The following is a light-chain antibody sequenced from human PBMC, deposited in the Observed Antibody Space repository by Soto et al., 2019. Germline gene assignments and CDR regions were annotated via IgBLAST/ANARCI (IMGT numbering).Light chain of an antibody. V-gene: IGLV1-40*01. CDR3: QSYDNSLSGNYV. CDR2: SSS. CDR1: SSNIGAGFD. J-gene: IGLJ1*01. Sequence: QSVLTQPPSVSGAPAQRVTISCTGSSSNIGAGFDAHWYQQLPGTAPTLLIYSSSHRPSGVPDRFSGSKSGTSASLAITGLQAEDEADYFCQSYDNSLSGNYVFGTGTKVTVL.